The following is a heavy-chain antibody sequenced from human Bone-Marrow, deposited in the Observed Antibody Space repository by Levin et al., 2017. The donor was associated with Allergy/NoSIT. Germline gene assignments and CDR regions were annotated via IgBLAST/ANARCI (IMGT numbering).Heavy chain of an antibody. V-gene: IGHV5-51*01. Sequence: GESLKISCMGSGYSFNNHWIGWVRQMPGKGLEWMGIIYPGDSDTRYSPSFEGQVTMSVDTSISTAYLQWSSLKASDTAVYYCARQGGGSHYDSNPFDYWGQGTLVTVSS. D-gene: IGHD4-11*01. CDR1: GYSFNNHW. CDR2: IYPGDSDT. CDR3: ARQGGGSHYDSNPFDY. J-gene: IGHJ4*02.